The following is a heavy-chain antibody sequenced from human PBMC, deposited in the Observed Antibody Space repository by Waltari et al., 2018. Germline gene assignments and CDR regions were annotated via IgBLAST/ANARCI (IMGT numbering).Heavy chain of an antibody. D-gene: IGHD5-12*01. J-gene: IGHJ2*01. V-gene: IGHV4-59*01. CDR2: IYYSGST. CDR3: SRAGSSATWYFDL. Sequence: QVQLQESGPGLVKPSETLSLTCTVAGGWMSSYYWSWSRQPPGKGLEWIGYIYYSGSTIHTLSFNRCVTLSVATSNYPFSLTLSSVSAAATALYYCSRAGSSATWYFDLWGRGTLVPVSS. CDR1: GGWMSSYY.